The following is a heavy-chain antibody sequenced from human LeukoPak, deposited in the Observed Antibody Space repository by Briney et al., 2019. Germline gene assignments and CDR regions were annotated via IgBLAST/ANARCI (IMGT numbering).Heavy chain of an antibody. Sequence: QPEGSLRLSCAASGFTFGDYAMSWFRQAPGKGLEWVGFIRSKAYGGTTEYAASVKGRFTISRDDSKSIAYLQMNSLRTEDTAVYYCTRDFTPYYGSGSYYKGTYYFDYWGQGTLVTVSS. CDR2: IRSKAYGGTT. V-gene: IGHV3-49*03. CDR1: GFTFGDYA. D-gene: IGHD3-10*01. CDR3: TRDFTPYYGSGSYYKGTYYFDY. J-gene: IGHJ4*02.